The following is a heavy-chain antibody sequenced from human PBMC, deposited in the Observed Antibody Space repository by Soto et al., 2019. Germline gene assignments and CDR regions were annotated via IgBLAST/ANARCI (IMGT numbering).Heavy chain of an antibody. Sequence: QVQLVQSGAEVKKPGASVKVSCKASGYTFTNFGISWVRQAPGQGLEWMGWISAYNGNTNYAQNFQGRVTMTTDTPTSTAYMAQRSLRSDDTAVYYCARGRTPIDPWGQGTLVSVSS. J-gene: IGHJ5*02. CDR3: ARGRTPIDP. CDR1: GYTFTNFG. D-gene: IGHD2-15*01. V-gene: IGHV1-18*01. CDR2: ISAYNGNT.